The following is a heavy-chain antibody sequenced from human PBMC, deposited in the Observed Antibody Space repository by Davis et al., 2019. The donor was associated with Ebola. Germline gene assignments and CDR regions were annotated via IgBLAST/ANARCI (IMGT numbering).Heavy chain of an antibody. CDR3: ARASGYCTSTNCYYYYAMDV. CDR1: GGSISSSNW. V-gene: IGHV4-4*02. J-gene: IGHJ6*02. CDR2: IYHSGST. Sequence: MPSETLSLTCAVSGGSISSSNWWSWVRQPPGKGLEWIGEIYHSGSTNYNPPLKSRVTIAVDKSKNQFFLTLTSVTAADTAVYYCARASGYCTSTNCYYYYAMDVWGQGTTVTVSS. D-gene: IGHD2-2*01.